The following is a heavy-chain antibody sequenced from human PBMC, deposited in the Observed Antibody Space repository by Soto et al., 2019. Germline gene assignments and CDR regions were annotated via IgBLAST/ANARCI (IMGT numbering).Heavy chain of an antibody. V-gene: IGHV3-53*01. CDR3: AKDPNGDYVGAFDS. CDR2: IYSGGST. CDR1: GFTVSSNY. Sequence: GGSLRLSCAASGFTVSSNYMTWVRQAPGKGLEWVSAIYSGGSTYYADSVKGRFTISRDNSKNTLYLQMNSLRAEDTAIYFCAKDPNGDYVGAFDSWGQGSLVTVSS. J-gene: IGHJ4*02. D-gene: IGHD4-17*01.